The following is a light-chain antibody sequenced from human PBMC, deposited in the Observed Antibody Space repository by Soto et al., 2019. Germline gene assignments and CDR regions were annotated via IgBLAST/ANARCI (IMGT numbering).Light chain of an antibody. CDR1: QSISSY. V-gene: IGKV1-39*01. CDR2: AAS. J-gene: IGKJ1*01. CDR3: QQYKSYSTWT. Sequence: DIQMTQSPSSLSASVGDRVTITCRASQSISSYLNWYQQKPGKAPKLLIYAASSLQSGVPSRFSGSGSGTEFTLTISSLQPGDFATYYCQQYKSYSTWTFGQGTKVDIK.